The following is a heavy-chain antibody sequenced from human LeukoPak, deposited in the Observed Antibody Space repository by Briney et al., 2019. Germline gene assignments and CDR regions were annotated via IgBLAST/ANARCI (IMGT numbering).Heavy chain of an antibody. CDR2: FSYSGST. J-gene: IGHJ6*02. CDR1: GGSISSYY. Sequence: SETLSLTCTVSGGSISSYYRSWIRQPPGKGLEWIGYFSYSGSTNYNPSLKSRVTISVDTSKNQFSLKLSSVTAADTAVYYCARHGFSYGYVTRDRYAMDVWGQGTTVTVSS. CDR3: ARHGFSYGYVTRDRYAMDV. V-gene: IGHV4-59*08. D-gene: IGHD5-18*01.